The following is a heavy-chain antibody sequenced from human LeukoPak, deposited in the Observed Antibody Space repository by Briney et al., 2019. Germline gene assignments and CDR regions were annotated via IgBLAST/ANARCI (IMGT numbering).Heavy chain of an antibody. J-gene: IGHJ5*02. CDR3: SRRGTTSSIGWFDH. Sequence: SETLSLTCSVSGASIRSSTHYWAWLRQAPWTGLEWVGSIFYSGDTYYNPSLRTRLTIAVDTSKNQFSLNLASVTSSDTGTYFCSRRGTTSSIGWFDHWGQGSPVIVSS. V-gene: IGHV4-39*01. CDR2: IFYSGDT. D-gene: IGHD3-16*01. CDR1: GASIRSSTHY.